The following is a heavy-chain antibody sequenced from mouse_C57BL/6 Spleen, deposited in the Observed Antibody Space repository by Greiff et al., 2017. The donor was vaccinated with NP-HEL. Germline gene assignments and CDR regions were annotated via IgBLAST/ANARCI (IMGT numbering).Heavy chain of an antibody. Sequence: QVQLKQSGPELVKPGASVKISCKASGYAFSSSWMNWVKQRPGKGLEWIGRIYPGDGDTNYNGKFKGKATLTADKSSSTAYMQLSSLTSEDSAVYFCAREGGRYYYGSSYVSFAYWGQGTLVTVSA. V-gene: IGHV1-82*01. CDR3: AREGGRYYYGSSYVSFAY. J-gene: IGHJ3*01. CDR1: GYAFSSSW. D-gene: IGHD1-1*01. CDR2: IYPGDGDT.